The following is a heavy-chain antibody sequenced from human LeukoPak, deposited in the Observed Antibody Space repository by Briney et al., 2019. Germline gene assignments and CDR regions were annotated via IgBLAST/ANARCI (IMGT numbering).Heavy chain of an antibody. V-gene: IGHV4-59*12. J-gene: IGHJ6*03. CDR3: ARGKRVRGVITLYYYYYMDV. CDR2: IYYSGST. CDR1: GGSFSGYY. Sequence: SETLSLTCAVYGGSFSGYYWSWIRQPPGKGLEWIGYIYYSGSTNYNPSLKSRVTISVDTSKNQFSLKLSSVTAADTAVYYCARGKRVRGVITLYYYYYMDVWGKGTTVTVSS. D-gene: IGHD3-10*01.